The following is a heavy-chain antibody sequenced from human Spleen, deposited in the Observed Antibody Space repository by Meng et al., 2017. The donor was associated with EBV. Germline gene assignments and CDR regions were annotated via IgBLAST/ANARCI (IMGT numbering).Heavy chain of an antibody. CDR2: IYHSGNI. CDR3: ARGPIYYDSSGYYSDY. D-gene: IGHD3-22*01. CDR1: SDSSGSSNW. V-gene: IGHV4-4*02. Sequence: EPGPVRVQPSVPLSLACAASSDSSGSSNWWTCVRQPPGKGLECIGEIYHSGNINYNPSLKSRVTISVDKSKNQFSLKLSSVTAADTAVYYCARGPIYYDSSGYYSDYWGQGTLVTVSS. J-gene: IGHJ4*02.